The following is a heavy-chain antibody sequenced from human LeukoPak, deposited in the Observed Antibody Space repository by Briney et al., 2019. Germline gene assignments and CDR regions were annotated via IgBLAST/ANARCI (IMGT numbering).Heavy chain of an antibody. CDR3: ARELLPAGAFDI. CDR1: GGSISSGGYY. Sequence: SETLSLTCTVSGGSISSGGYYWSWIRQHPGKGLEWIGYIYYSGSTYYNPSLKSRVTISVDTSKNQFSLKLSSVTAADTAVCYCARELLPAGAFDIWGQGTMVTVSP. CDR2: IYYSGST. J-gene: IGHJ3*02. V-gene: IGHV4-31*03.